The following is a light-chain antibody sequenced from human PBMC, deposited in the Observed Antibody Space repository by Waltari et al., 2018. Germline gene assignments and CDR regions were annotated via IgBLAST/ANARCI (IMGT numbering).Light chain of an antibody. V-gene: IGLV7-43*01. Sequence: QTVVTQEPSVTVSPGGTVTLTCASSTGAVTSGFYPNWFQQKPGQAPRALIYSINQRNSGTPARFSGSLLGGKAALTLSGVQPEDEAVYYCLLYYGALDWIFGGGTNLTVL. J-gene: IGLJ2*01. CDR2: SIN. CDR3: LLYYGALDWI. CDR1: TGAVTSGFY.